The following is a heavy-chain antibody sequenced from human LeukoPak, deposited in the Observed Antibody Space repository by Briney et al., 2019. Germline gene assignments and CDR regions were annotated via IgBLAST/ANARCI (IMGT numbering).Heavy chain of an antibody. CDR2: IYPGDSDT. CDR1: GYSFMTYW. V-gene: IGHV5-51*01. CDR3: ARQAGLKDEMDV. J-gene: IGHJ6*04. Sequence: GESLKISCQASGYSFMTYWIGWVRQMPGKGLEWMAIIYPGDSDTKYSPSFQDQVTISADKSINTAYLHWRSLKASDTAMYYCARQAGLKDEMDVWGKGTTVTISS. D-gene: IGHD2-8*01.